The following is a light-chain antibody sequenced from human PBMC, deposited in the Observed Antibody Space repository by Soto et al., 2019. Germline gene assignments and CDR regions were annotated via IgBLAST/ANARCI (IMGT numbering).Light chain of an antibody. J-gene: IGKJ4*01. CDR2: DAS. CDR3: QQRSNWPKLT. CDR1: QSVSSY. V-gene: IGKV3-11*01. Sequence: EIVLTQSPATLSLSPGERATLSCRASQSVSSYLAWYQQKPGQAPRLLIYDASNRATGIPTRFSGSGSETDFTLTISSLEPEDFAVYYCQQRSNWPKLTFGGGTKLDIK.